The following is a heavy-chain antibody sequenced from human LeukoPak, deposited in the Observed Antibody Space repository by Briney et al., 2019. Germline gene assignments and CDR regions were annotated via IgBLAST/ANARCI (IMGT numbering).Heavy chain of an antibody. D-gene: IGHD6-25*01. Sequence: TGGSLRLSCAASGFTFSSYSMNWVRQAPGKGLEWASSISSSSSYIYYADSVKGRFTISRDNAKNSLYLQMNSLRAEDTAVYYCARVSSNRVGYHHYFDYWGQGTLVTVSS. J-gene: IGHJ4*02. CDR2: ISSSSSYI. V-gene: IGHV3-21*01. CDR1: GFTFSSYS. CDR3: ARVSSNRVGYHHYFDY.